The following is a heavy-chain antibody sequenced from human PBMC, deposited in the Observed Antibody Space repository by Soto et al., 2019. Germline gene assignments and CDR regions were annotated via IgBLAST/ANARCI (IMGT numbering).Heavy chain of an antibody. J-gene: IGHJ5*02. V-gene: IGHV4-39*01. CDR1: GGSISSSSYY. D-gene: IGHD3-9*01. CDR2: IYYSGST. CDR3: ARQGLKDDILTGYYTGDRERFDP. Sequence: SETLSLTCTVSGGSISSSSYYWGWIRQPPGKGLEWIGSIYYSGSTYYNPSLKSRVTISVDTSKNQFSLKLSSVTAADTAVYYCARQGLKDDILTGYYTGDRERFDPWGQGTLVTVSS.